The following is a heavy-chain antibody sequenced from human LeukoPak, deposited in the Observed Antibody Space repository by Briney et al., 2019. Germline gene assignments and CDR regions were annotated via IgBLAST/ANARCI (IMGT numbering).Heavy chain of an antibody. V-gene: IGHV4-61*02. CDR3: ATDGMVRGPDAWFDS. CDR1: GGSISSGRYY. D-gene: IGHD3-10*01. J-gene: IGHJ5*01. Sequence: PSETLSLTCNVSGGSISSGRYYWSWIRQPAGKGLEWIGRIYTRGSTNYNPSLKSRVTMSVDTSKNQFSLKLSSVTAADTAVYYCATDGMVRGPDAWFDSWGQGTLVTVSS. CDR2: IYTRGST.